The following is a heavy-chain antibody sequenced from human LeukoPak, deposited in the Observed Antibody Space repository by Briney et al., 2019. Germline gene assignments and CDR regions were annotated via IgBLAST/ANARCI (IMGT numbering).Heavy chain of an antibody. J-gene: IGHJ4*02. CDR1: GFTFTTFG. Sequence: PGRSLRLSCAASGFTFTTFGIHWVRQAPGKGLEWVAAISPDGKIAYYTDSVKGRFTVSRDNSKNMIYLQMNSLRGEDSAVYFCAKINNDDDYWGQGALVTVSS. D-gene: IGHD1/OR15-1a*01. CDR2: ISPDGKIA. V-gene: IGHV3-30*18. CDR3: AKINNDDDY.